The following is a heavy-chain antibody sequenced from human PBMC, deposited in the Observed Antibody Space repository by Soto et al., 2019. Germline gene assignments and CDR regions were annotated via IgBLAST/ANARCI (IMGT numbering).Heavy chain of an antibody. CDR2: INHSGST. CDR1: GGSFRGYY. J-gene: IGHJ4*02. V-gene: IGHV4-34*01. D-gene: IGHD3-3*01. CDR3: ARGYSRYYDFRSGRYYFAY. Sequence: SETLSLTCAVYGGSFRGYYWSWIRQPPGKGLEWIGEINHSGSTNYNPSLKSRVTISVDTSKNQFSLKLSSVTAADTAVYYCARGYSRYYDFRSGRYYFAYWGQGTLVTVSS.